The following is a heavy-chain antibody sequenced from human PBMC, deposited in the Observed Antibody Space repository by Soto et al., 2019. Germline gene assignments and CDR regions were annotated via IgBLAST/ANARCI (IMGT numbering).Heavy chain of an antibody. Sequence: QVQLVQSGPEVRTPGASVKVSCRAFGYAFNRYGVSWVRQAPGQGLEWLGWISAYDGDTKYGQRLQGRLIMTTETSTNIAYMEVRSLRSDDTAIYYCARSIITYNMDVWGQGTTVTVSS. J-gene: IGHJ6*02. V-gene: IGHV1-18*01. CDR3: ARSIITYNMDV. CDR1: GYAFNRYG. D-gene: IGHD3-10*01. CDR2: ISAYDGDT.